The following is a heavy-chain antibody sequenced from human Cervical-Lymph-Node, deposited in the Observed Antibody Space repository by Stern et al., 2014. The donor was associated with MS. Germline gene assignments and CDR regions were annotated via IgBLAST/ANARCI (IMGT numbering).Heavy chain of an antibody. J-gene: IGHJ6*02. V-gene: IGHV3-21*05. Sequence: EVQLVESGGGLVKPGGSLRLSCAASGFTFSSYSINWVRHDPGKGLDWVSYISSSSRTIYYADSVKGRFTISRDNANNLVYLQMNSLRAEDTAVYYCAKDRGSGYGKAMDVWGQGTTVTVSS. D-gene: IGHD5-12*01. CDR3: AKDRGSGYGKAMDV. CDR1: GFTFSSYS. CDR2: ISSSSRTI.